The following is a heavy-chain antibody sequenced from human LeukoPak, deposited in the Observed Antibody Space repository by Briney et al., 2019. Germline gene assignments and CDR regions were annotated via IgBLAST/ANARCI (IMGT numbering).Heavy chain of an antibody. CDR3: ARSGNSHYYYYMDV. J-gene: IGHJ6*03. CDR2: ISAYNGNT. V-gene: IGHV1-18*01. CDR1: GYTFTSYG. D-gene: IGHD4-23*01. Sequence: ASVRVSCKASGYTFTSYGISWVRQAPGQGLEWMGWISAYNGNTNYAQKLQGRVTMTTDTSTSTAYMELRSLRSDDTAVYYCARSGNSHYYYYMDVWGKGTTVTVSS.